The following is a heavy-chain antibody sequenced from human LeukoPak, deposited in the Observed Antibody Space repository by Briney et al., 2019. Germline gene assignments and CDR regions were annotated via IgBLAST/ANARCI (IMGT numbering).Heavy chain of an antibody. CDR3: AKLISSTSCCNW. CDR2: ISGSGGST. V-gene: IGHV3-23*01. D-gene: IGHD2-2*01. CDR1: GFTFSSYA. Sequence: GGSLRLSCAASGFTFSSYAMTWVRQARGKGLEWVSTISGSGGSTYYADSVKGRFTISRDNSKNTLYLQMNSLRAEDTAVYYCAKLISSTSCCNWWGQGTLVTVSS. J-gene: IGHJ4*02.